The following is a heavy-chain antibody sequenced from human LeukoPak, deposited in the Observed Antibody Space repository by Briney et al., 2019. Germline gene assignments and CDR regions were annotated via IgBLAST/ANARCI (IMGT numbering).Heavy chain of an antibody. CDR3: ARENPTMTTAEGSDY. J-gene: IGHJ4*02. Sequence: ASMKVSCKASGYTFTGYYMHWVRQAPGQGLEWMGWISAYNGNTNYAQKLQGRVTMTTDTSTSTAYMELRSLRSDDTAVYYCARENPTMTTAEGSDYWGQGTLVTVSS. D-gene: IGHD4-17*01. V-gene: IGHV1-18*04. CDR2: ISAYNGNT. CDR1: GYTFTGYY.